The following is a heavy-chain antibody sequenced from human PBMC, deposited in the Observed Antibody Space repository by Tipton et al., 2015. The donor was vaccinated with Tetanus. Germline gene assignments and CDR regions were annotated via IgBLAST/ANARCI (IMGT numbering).Heavy chain of an antibody. J-gene: IGHJ4*02. V-gene: IGHV4-59*01. CDR3: ARYQDRTSSRYFDY. CDR1: GGSINNYY. D-gene: IGHD6-6*01. CDR2: ISYSGST. Sequence: TLSLTCTVSGGSINNYYWSWIRQPPGKGLEWIGYISYSGSTNSNPSLKSRVTISVDTSKNQFSLKLSSVTAADTAVYFCARYQDRTSSRYFDYWGQGTLVTVSS.